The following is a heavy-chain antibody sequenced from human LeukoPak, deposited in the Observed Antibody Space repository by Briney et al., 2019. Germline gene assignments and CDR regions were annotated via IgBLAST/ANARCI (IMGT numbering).Heavy chain of an antibody. V-gene: IGHV1-69*05. J-gene: IGHJ5*02. CDR3: ARDVHGDYGSGWFDP. CDR2: IMPLFGTA. Sequence: ASVKVSCKTSGGTFNNSAISWVRQAPGHGLEWLGGIMPLFGTAGYAQKFQSRVTITKDESTRTVYLELTSLTSDDTAVYYCARDVHGDYGSGWFDPWGQGTLVSVSS. CDR1: GGTFNNSA. D-gene: IGHD4-17*01.